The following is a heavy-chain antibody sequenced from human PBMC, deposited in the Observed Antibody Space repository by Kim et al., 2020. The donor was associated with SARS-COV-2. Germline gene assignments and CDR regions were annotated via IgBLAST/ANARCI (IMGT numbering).Heavy chain of an antibody. D-gene: IGHD6-19*01. Sequence: GGSLRLSCTASGFTFSSYGMHWVRQAPGKGLEWVAVIWHDGSHAYYADSVKGRFTISRDNSKNTLSLQMNSLRAEDTAVYYCARAHGSGWAYFDYWGQGTLVTVSS. J-gene: IGHJ4*02. V-gene: IGHV3-33*01. CDR1: GFTFSSYG. CDR2: IWHDGSHA. CDR3: ARAHGSGWAYFDY.